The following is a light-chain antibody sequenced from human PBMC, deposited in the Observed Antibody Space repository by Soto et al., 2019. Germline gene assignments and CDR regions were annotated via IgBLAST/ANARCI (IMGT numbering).Light chain of an antibody. CDR3: QHYGSSPLTT. Sequence: EIVLTQSPGTLSLSPGERATLSCRASQSFNSIYLAWYQHKPGQAPRLLIYGASSRATGIPDRFSGSGSGTDFSLTISRLEPEDFAIYYCQHYGSSPLTTFGGGTKV. J-gene: IGKJ4*01. CDR1: QSFNSIY. CDR2: GAS. V-gene: IGKV3-20*01.